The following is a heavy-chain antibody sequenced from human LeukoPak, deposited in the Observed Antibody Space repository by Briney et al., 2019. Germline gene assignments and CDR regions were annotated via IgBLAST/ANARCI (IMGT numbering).Heavy chain of an antibody. CDR3: SVMHRYYDGSGYWVQ. CDR1: GFTFSSFG. CDR2: IWYDGGNT. J-gene: IGHJ4*02. D-gene: IGHD3-22*01. Sequence: GGSLRLSCAASGFTFSSFGMHWVRQAPDKGLEWVAVIWYDGGNTYYADSVKGRFTVSRDNPRNMLYMEMNSLRAEDTAVYYCSVMHRYYDGSGYWVQWGQGTLVTVSS. V-gene: IGHV3-33*01.